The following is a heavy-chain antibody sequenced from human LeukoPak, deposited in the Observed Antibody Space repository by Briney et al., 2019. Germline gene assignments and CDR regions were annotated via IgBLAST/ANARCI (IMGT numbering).Heavy chain of an antibody. CDR3: ARSPSIVVVPAANYNWFDP. CDR1: GDSISSGSYY. Sequence: SETLSLTCTVSGDSISSGSYYWGWIRQPPGKGLEWIGSIYYSGSPYYNPSLKSRVTISVDTSKNQFSLKLSSVTAADTAVYYCARSPSIVVVPAANYNWFDPWGQGTLVTVSS. CDR2: IYYSGSP. D-gene: IGHD2-2*01. V-gene: IGHV4-39*07. J-gene: IGHJ5*02.